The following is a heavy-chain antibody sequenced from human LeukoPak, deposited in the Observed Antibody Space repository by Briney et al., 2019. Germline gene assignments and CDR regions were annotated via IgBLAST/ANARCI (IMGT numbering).Heavy chain of an antibody. V-gene: IGHV4-38-2*02. CDR2: IYHSGKT. D-gene: IGHD4-17*01. Sequence: SETLSLTCTVSGYSISSGYYWGWIRQPPGKGLEWIGSIYHSGKTYYNPSLKSRVTISVDTSKNQFSLKLSSVTAVDTAVYYCARDYGDYGDNWFDPWGQGTLVTVSS. CDR3: ARDYGDYGDNWFDP. CDR1: GYSISSGYY. J-gene: IGHJ5*02.